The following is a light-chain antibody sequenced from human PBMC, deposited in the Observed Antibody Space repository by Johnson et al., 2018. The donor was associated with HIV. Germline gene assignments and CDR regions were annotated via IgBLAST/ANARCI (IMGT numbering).Light chain of an antibody. J-gene: IGLJ1*01. Sequence: QSVLTQPPSVSAAPGQKVTISCSGSSSNIGNNYVSWYQQLPGTAPKLLIYENNKRPSGIPDRFSGSKSGTSATLGIAGLQTGDEADYYCATWDSSLGAWVFGTGTKVTVL. V-gene: IGLV1-51*02. CDR1: SSNIGNNY. CDR3: ATWDSSLGAWV. CDR2: ENN.